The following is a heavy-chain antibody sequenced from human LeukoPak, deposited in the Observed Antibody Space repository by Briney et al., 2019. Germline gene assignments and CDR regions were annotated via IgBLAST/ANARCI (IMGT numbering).Heavy chain of an antibody. D-gene: IGHD4-23*01. CDR3: AKDLSSDGGNTLGYFDL. V-gene: IGHV3-23*01. Sequence: GSLLPSCAASGFTFTNYAMNWVRRAPAKGLEWVSGISGSGGRTYYTDSVKGRFTISRDNSKKTLSLQMNSLRVADTAVYFCAKDLSSDGGNTLGYFDLWGSGSLGAVSS. CDR2: ISGSGGRT. J-gene: IGHJ2*01. CDR1: GFTFTNYA.